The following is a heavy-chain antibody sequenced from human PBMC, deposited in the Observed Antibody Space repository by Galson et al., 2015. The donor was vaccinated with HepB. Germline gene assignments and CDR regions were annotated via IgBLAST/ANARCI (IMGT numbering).Heavy chain of an antibody. CDR3: ASSPSERYCTSSSCYGPNGFDP. V-gene: IGHV1-69*02. CDR1: GNTFINYI. J-gene: IGHJ5*02. D-gene: IGHD2-2*01. CDR2: IIPVLGRA. Sequence: SVKVSCKASGNTFINYIISWVRQAPGQGLEWMGRIIPVLGRAKYTQKFQGRLTITADKSASIVYMELSSLRSEDQAVYYCASSPSERYCTSSSCYGPNGFDPWGQGTLVTVSS.